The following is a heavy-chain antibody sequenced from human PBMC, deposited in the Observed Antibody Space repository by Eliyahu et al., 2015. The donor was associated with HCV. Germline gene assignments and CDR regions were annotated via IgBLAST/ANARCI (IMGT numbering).Heavy chain of an antibody. Sequence: EVQLVESGGGLVQPGGSLRLSCAASGFTFSSSWMSWVRQAPGKGLEWVASIKQDGSEEYYVDSVKGRXTISRDNAKNSLYLQMNSLRAEDTAVYYCARDWGSTLDYWGQGILVTVSS. V-gene: IGHV3-7*01. D-gene: IGHD3-16*01. CDR2: IKQDGSEE. J-gene: IGHJ4*02. CDR1: GFTFSSSW. CDR3: ARDWGSTLDY.